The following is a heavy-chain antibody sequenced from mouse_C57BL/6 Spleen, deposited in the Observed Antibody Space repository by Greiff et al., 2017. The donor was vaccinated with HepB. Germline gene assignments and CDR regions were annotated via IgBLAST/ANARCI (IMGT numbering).Heavy chain of an antibody. CDR1: GYAFSSSW. CDR3: ARSGVDDAEGYAMDY. V-gene: IGHV1-82*01. J-gene: IGHJ4*01. CDR2: IYPGDGDT. Sequence: QVQLKQSGPELVKPGASVKISCKASGYAFSSSWMNWVKQRPGKGLEWIGRIYPGDGDTNYNGKFKGKATLTADKSSSTAYMQLSSLTSEDSAVYFCARSGVDDAEGYAMDYWGQGTSVTVSS. D-gene: IGHD3-1*01.